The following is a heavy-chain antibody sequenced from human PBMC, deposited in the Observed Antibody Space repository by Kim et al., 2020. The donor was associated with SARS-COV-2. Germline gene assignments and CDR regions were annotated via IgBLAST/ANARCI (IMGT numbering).Heavy chain of an antibody. CDR2: IYYSGST. CDR3: ARAHRTIFGVVEYMDV. J-gene: IGHJ6*02. Sequence: SETLSLTCTVSGGSISSGGYYWSWIRQHPGKGLEWIGYIYYSGSTYYNPSLKSRVTISVDTSKNPFSLKLSSVTAADTAVYYCARAHRTIFGVVEYMDVWGQGTTVTVSS. D-gene: IGHD3-3*01. CDR1: GGSISSGGYY. V-gene: IGHV4-31*03.